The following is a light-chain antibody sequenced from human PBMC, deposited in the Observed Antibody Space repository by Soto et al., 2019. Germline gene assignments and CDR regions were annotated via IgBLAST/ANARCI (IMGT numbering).Light chain of an antibody. J-gene: IGKJ2*01. CDR2: GAS. Sequence: EIVMTQSPATLSVSPGERATLSCRASKSVGTNLAWYQQKPGQAPRLLIYGASTRATGIPARFSGSGSGTEFTLTISSLQSEDFAVYYCQQYNNWPYTFGQGTKLEIK. CDR1: KSVGTN. CDR3: QQYNNWPYT. V-gene: IGKV3-15*01.